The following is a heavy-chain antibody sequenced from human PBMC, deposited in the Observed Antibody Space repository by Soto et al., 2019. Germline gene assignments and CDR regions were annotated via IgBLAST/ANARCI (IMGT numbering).Heavy chain of an antibody. D-gene: IGHD3-3*01. CDR3: GRHKIFERGFDY. Sequence: QHVTGTVSDYASPTNDYYGSWSRQRPGKGLEWIGNIYYGGGRSYIPSRQSGVIMCVATSKSQFSLQLSFVGDAEAAVYYCGRHKIFERGFDYWGQGTQVTVSS. CDR1: DYASPTNDYY. V-gene: IGHV4-39*01. J-gene: IGHJ4*02. CDR2: IYYGGGR.